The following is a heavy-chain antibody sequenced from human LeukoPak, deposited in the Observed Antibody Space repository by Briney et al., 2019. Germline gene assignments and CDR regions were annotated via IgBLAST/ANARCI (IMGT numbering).Heavy chain of an antibody. J-gene: IGHJ4*02. CDR2: IYSSGST. D-gene: IGHD5-18*01. CDR3: ARENPVGYSYGPVYFDY. CDR1: GASMRRYY. V-gene: IGHV4-4*07. Sequence: SETLSLTCTVSGASMRRYYWTWIRQPAGKGLEWIGRIYSSGSTNYNPSLKSRVTVSVDTSKNQFSLKLSSGTAADTAVYYCARENPVGYSYGPVYFDYWGQGTLATVSS.